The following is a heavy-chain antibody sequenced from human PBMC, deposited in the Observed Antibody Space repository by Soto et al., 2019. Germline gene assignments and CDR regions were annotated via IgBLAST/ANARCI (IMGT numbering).Heavy chain of an antibody. V-gene: IGHV4-59*01. D-gene: IGHD2-15*01. Sequence: PSETLSLTCTVSGGSITSYYWNWIRHPPGQGLEWIGYIYSSGNTNYNPSLKSRVTISVDTSKNQFSLRLSSVTAAVTAVYYCARERSGSSHVDYRGQGTLVTVSS. CDR3: ARERSGSSHVDY. CDR2: IYSSGNT. CDR1: GGSITSYY. J-gene: IGHJ4*02.